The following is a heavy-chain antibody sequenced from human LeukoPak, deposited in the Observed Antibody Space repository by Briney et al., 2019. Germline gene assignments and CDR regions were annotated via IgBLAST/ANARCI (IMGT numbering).Heavy chain of an antibody. V-gene: IGHV1-46*03. CDR3: ALGYCSGGSCYRSGYYYMDV. Sequence: ASVKVSCKASGYTFTSYGISWVRQAPGQGLEWMGIINPSGGSTSYAQKFQGRVTMTRDTPTSTVYMELSSLRSEDTAVYYCALGYCSGGSCYRSGYYYMDVWGKGTTVTVSS. D-gene: IGHD2-15*01. J-gene: IGHJ6*03. CDR2: INPSGGST. CDR1: GYTFTSYG.